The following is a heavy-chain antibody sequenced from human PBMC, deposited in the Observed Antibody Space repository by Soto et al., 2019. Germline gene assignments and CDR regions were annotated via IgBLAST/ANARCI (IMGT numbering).Heavy chain of an antibody. Sequence: QLQLVESGGGVVQPGRSLRLSCAASGFTFSSDGMHWVRQAPGKGLEWVAVISNDGSYKFYADSVKGRFTIFRDNSKNTLYLQMNSLRGEDTAVYYCAKRSGSYSWYFDLWGRGTLVTVSS. CDR2: ISNDGSYK. D-gene: IGHD1-26*01. J-gene: IGHJ2*01. CDR1: GFTFSSDG. V-gene: IGHV3-30*18. CDR3: AKRSGSYSWYFDL.